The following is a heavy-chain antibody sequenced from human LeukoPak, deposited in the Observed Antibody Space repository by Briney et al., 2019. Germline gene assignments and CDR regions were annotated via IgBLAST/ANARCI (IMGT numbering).Heavy chain of an antibody. CDR3: ARDLGQYYDTSDNWFDP. J-gene: IGHJ5*02. V-gene: IGHV3-21*01. D-gene: IGHD3-22*01. CDR1: GFTFSSYS. Sequence: PGGSLRLSCAASGFTFSSYSMNWVRQAPGKWLEWVSSISSSSSYIYYADSVKGRFTISRDNAKNSLYLQMNSLRAEDTAVYYCARDLGQYYDTSDNWFDPWGQGTLVTVSS. CDR2: ISSSSSYI.